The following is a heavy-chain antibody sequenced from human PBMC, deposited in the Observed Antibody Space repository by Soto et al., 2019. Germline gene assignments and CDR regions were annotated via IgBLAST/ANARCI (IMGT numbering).Heavy chain of an antibody. J-gene: IGHJ6*02. Sequence: QVQLVESGGGVVQPGRSLRLSCAASGFTFSSYGMHWVRQAPGKGLEWVAVIWYDGSNKYYADSVKGRFTISRDNSKNTLYLQMNSLRAEDTAVYYCARAVGYSSSSRNDYYYGMDVWGQGTTVTVSS. CDR2: IWYDGSNK. D-gene: IGHD6-13*01. CDR1: GFTFSSYG. CDR3: ARAVGYSSSSRNDYYYGMDV. V-gene: IGHV3-33*01.